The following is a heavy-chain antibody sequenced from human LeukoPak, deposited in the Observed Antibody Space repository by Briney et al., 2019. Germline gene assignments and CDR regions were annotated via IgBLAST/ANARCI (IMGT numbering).Heavy chain of an antibody. CDR1: GGSVSSSSYY. D-gene: IGHD3-10*01. CDR3: GASGSYSNWFDP. Sequence: SETLSLTCTVSGGSVSSSSYYWGWIRQPPGKGLEWIGSIYYSGSTYYNPSLKSRVTISVDTSKNQFSLKLSSVTAADTAVYYCGASGSYSNWFDPWGQGTLVTVSS. J-gene: IGHJ5*02. V-gene: IGHV4-39*01. CDR2: IYYSGST.